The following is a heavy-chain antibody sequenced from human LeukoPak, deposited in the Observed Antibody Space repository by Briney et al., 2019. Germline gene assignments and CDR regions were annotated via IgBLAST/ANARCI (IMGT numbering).Heavy chain of an antibody. CDR2: ISYSGST. CDR3: ARQESGYQNYFDY. V-gene: IGHV4-39*01. Sequence: SETLSLTCTVSGGSISSSSYCWGWIRQPPGKGLAWIGTISYSGSTYYNPSLKSRVTISVDTSKNQFSVKLSSVTAADTAVYYCARQESGYQNYFDYWGQGTLVTVSS. D-gene: IGHD3-3*01. J-gene: IGHJ4*02. CDR1: GGSISSSSYC.